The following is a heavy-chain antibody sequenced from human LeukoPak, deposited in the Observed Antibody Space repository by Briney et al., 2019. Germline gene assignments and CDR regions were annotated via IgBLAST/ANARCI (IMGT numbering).Heavy chain of an antibody. CDR1: GFTFSNYN. J-gene: IGHJ4*02. CDR3: ARGDGPLGY. D-gene: IGHD3-16*01. Sequence: GRSLRLSCAASGFTFSNYNMNWVRQAPGKGLEWVSSISSTTSYIDYADSVKGRFTISRDNAKNSLYLQMNSLRAEDTAVYYCARGDGPLGYWGQGTLVTVSS. V-gene: IGHV3-21*01. CDR2: ISSTTSYI.